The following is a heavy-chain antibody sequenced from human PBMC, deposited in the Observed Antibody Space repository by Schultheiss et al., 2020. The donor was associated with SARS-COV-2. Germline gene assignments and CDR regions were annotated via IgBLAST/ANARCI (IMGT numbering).Heavy chain of an antibody. D-gene: IGHD3-10*01. CDR2: IYHSGST. Sequence: SETLSLTCAVSGGSISSGGYSWSWIRQPPGKGLEWIGYIYHSGSTYYNPSLKSRVTISVDRSKNQFSLKLSSVTAADTAVYYCARVTSGGPITMVRGDFDYWGPGTLVTGSS. V-gene: IGHV4-30-2*01. CDR1: GGSISSGGYS. J-gene: IGHJ4*02. CDR3: ARVTSGGPITMVRGDFDY.